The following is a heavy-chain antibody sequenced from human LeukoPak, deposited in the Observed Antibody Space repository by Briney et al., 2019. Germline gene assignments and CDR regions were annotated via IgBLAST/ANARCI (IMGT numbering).Heavy chain of an antibody. Sequence: PGGSLRLSCAAPGFTFSSYRMSWVRQAPGKGLEWVANIKQDGSEKHYVDSVKGRFTISRDNAKNSLYLQMNSLRAEDTAVYYCARDCRYRQGGSDPWGQGTLVTVSS. CDR2: IKQDGSEK. CDR3: ARDCRYRQGGSDP. J-gene: IGHJ5*02. CDR1: GFTFSSYR. D-gene: IGHD1-26*01. V-gene: IGHV3-7*01.